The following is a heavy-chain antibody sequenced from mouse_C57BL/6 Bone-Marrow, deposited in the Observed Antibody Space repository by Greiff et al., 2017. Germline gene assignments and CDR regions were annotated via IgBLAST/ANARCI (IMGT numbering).Heavy chain of an antibody. V-gene: IGHV14-4*01. J-gene: IGHJ4*01. D-gene: IGHD1-1*01. CDR2: IDPENGDT. CDR3: TTHSSSYYAMDY. CDR1: GFNIKDDY. Sequence: EVKLMESGAELVRPGASVKLSCTASGFNIKDDYMHWVKQRPEQGLEWIGWIDPENGDTEYASKFQGKATITADTSSNTAYLQLSSLTSEDTAVYYCTTHSSSYYAMDYWGQGTSVTVSS.